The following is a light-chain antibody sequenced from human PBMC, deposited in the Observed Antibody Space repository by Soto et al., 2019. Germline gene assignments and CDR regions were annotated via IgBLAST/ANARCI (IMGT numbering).Light chain of an antibody. J-gene: IGLJ1*01. CDR2: EVT. V-gene: IGLV2-14*01. Sequence: QSALTPPASVSGSPGQSLTISSTGTGSDVGAYDYVSWYQQHPGKAPKLIIFEVTNRPSGVSSRFSGSRSGNTASLTISGLQADDEADYYCCSYITLSTKVFGTGTKLTVL. CDR1: GSDVGAYDY. CDR3: CSYITLSTKV.